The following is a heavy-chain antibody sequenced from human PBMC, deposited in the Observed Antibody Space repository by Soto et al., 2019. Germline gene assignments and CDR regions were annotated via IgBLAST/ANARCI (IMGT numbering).Heavy chain of an antibody. CDR1: GYPFTSYG. Sequence: XSVKVACKASGYPFTSYGIIWVRQAPGQGLEWMGWISAYNGNTNYAQKLQGRVTMTTDTSTSTAYMELRSLRSDDTAVYYCARVNSYSNYWPYYFDYCGQGTLVTVSS. CDR3: ARVNSYSNYWPYYFDY. J-gene: IGHJ4*02. D-gene: IGHD4-4*01. CDR2: ISAYNGNT. V-gene: IGHV1-18*01.